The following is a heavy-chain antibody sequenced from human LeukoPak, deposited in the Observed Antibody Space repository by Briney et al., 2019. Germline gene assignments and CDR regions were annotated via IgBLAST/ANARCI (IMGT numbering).Heavy chain of an antibody. D-gene: IGHD1-26*01. J-gene: IGHJ3*02. CDR3: ARPGRAAFDI. Sequence: GGSLRLSCEASGFTLRSYYITWVRQAPGKGLEWVASIKEDGSEKYYVDSVKGRFTISRDNAKNSLFLQMSSLRAEDTAVYYCARPGRAAFDIWGQGTMVIVSS. CDR2: IKEDGSEK. CDR1: GFTLRSYY. V-gene: IGHV3-7*01.